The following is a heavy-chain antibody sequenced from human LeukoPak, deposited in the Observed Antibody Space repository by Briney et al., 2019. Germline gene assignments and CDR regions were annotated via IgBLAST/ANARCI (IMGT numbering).Heavy chain of an antibody. J-gene: IGHJ4*02. CDR2: VYHSGIT. CDR1: GDSITSSY. D-gene: IGHD3-10*02. CDR3: ARLFRGPYYFDY. V-gene: IGHV4-59*12. Sequence: SETLSLTCIVSGDSITSSYWSWIRQPPGKGLEWIGYVYHSGITNYNPSLRSRLTMSVDASKNQFSLKLTSVTAADTAVYYCARLFRGPYYFDYWGQGTLVTVSS.